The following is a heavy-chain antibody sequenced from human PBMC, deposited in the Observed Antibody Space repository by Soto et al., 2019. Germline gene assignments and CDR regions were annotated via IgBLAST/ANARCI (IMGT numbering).Heavy chain of an antibody. Sequence: QVQLVQSGGEVKRPGASVKVSCKTSGYTFSNYGITWVRQAPGQPLEWLGWISLYSDGTNYAQKLQGRVSVTADTSTTTGYMELRSLRSDDTAVYYCARVVPGAEAWFGPWGQGTLVTVSS. CDR3: ARVVPGAEAWFGP. J-gene: IGHJ5*02. V-gene: IGHV1-18*01. D-gene: IGHD2-2*01. CDR1: GYTFSNYG. CDR2: ISLYSDGT.